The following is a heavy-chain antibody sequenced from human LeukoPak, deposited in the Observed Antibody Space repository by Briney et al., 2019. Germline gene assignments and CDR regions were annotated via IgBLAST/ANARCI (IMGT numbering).Heavy chain of an antibody. D-gene: IGHD1-26*01. Sequence: SETLSLTCAVSGGSISSGGYSWSWIRQPPGKGLEWIGYIYHSGSTYYNSSLKSRVTISVDRSKNQFSLKLSSVTAADTAVYYCARDGIVGAFDYWGQGILVTVSS. CDR2: IYHSGST. CDR3: ARDGIVGAFDY. CDR1: GGSISSGGYS. J-gene: IGHJ4*02. V-gene: IGHV4-30-2*01.